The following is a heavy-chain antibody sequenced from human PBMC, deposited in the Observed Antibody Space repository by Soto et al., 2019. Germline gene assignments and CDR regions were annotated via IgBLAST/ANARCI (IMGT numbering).Heavy chain of an antibody. D-gene: IGHD3-3*01. CDR1: GFTFSSYA. J-gene: IGHJ6*02. CDR3: AKDILRFLEWLPEYYYGMDV. V-gene: IGHV3-23*01. Sequence: EVQLLESGGGLVQPGGSLRLSCAASGFTFSSYAMSWVRQAPGKGLEWVSAISGSGGSTYYAASVKGRFTISRDNSKNTLYLQMNSLRAEDTAVYYCAKDILRFLEWLPEYYYGMDVWGQGTTVTVSS. CDR2: ISGSGGST.